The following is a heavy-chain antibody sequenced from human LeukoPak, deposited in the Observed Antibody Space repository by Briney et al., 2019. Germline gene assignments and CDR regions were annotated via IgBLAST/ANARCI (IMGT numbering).Heavy chain of an antibody. CDR3: ARARGGPGRYYFDY. J-gene: IGHJ4*02. D-gene: IGHD2-15*01. Sequence: SETLSLTCTVSGGSISSYYWSWIRQPAGKGLGWIGRIYTSGSTNYNPSLKSRVTMSVDTSKNQFSLKLSSVTAADTAVYYCARARGGPGRYYFDYWGQGTLVTVSS. CDR2: IYTSGST. CDR1: GGSISSYY. V-gene: IGHV4-4*07.